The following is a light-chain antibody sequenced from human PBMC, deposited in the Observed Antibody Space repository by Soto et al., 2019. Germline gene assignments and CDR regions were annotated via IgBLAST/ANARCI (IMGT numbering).Light chain of an antibody. CDR1: SSDVGAYNH. V-gene: IGLV2-14*03. Sequence: QSALTQPASVSGSPGQSITISCTGTSSDVGAYNHVSWYQQHPGKAPKLMIYDVNMWPSGVSHGFAGSKSGYTASLTISGLQAEDEADYYCSSYASSTSVLFGGGTKLTVL. J-gene: IGLJ2*01. CDR2: DVN. CDR3: SSYASSTSVL.